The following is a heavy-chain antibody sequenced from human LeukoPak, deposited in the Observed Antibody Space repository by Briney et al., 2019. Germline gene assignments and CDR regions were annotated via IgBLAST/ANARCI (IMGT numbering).Heavy chain of an antibody. Sequence: ASVKVSCKASGYTFTSYGISWVRQAPGQGLEWMGWISAYNGNTNYAQKLQGRVTMTTDTSTSTAYMELRSLRSDDTAVYYCARDRPYSSGWCGVNWFDPWGQGTLVTVSS. J-gene: IGHJ5*02. CDR1: GYTFTSYG. CDR3: ARDRPYSSGWCGVNWFDP. V-gene: IGHV1-18*01. CDR2: ISAYNGNT. D-gene: IGHD6-19*01.